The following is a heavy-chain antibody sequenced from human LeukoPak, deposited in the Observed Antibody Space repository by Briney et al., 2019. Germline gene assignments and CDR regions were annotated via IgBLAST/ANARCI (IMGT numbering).Heavy chain of an antibody. CDR2: INPSGGST. CDR1: GYTFTSYY. Sequence: ASVTVSCKASGYTFTSYYMHWVRQAPGQGLERMGIINPSGGSTSYAQKFQGRVTMTRDTSTSTVYMELSSLRSEDTAVYYCARDGLGSSGYRNWFDPWGQGTLVTVSS. J-gene: IGHJ5*02. D-gene: IGHD3-22*01. CDR3: ARDGLGSSGYRNWFDP. V-gene: IGHV1-46*01.